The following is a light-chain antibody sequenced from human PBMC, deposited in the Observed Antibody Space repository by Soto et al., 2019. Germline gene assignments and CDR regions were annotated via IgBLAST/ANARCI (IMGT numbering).Light chain of an antibody. CDR2: DVS. CDR3: CSYAGSRV. CDR1: SSDVGGYNY. V-gene: IGLV2-11*01. Sequence: QSALTQPRSVSGSPGQSVTISCTGTSSDVGGYNYVSWYQQHPGKAPKLMIYDVSKRPSGVPDRFSGSKSGNTASLTISGLQAEDAADYYCCSYAGSRVFGGGTKLTVL. J-gene: IGLJ3*02.